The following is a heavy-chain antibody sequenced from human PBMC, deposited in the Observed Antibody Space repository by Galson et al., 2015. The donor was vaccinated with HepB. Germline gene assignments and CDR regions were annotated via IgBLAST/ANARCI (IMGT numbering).Heavy chain of an antibody. V-gene: IGHV4-39*01. J-gene: IGHJ6*02. D-gene: IGHD3-22*01. CDR1: GGSISDSTNY. CDR3: ARLTGYYDSSAYGIDV. CDR2: IYYSGST. Sequence: ETLSLTCTVSGGSISDSTNYWGWIRQPPGKGLEWIGSIYYSGSTYNNPSLKSRITISVDTSKNQFSLKLSSVTAADTAVYYCARLTGYYDSSAYGIDVWGQGTTVTVSS.